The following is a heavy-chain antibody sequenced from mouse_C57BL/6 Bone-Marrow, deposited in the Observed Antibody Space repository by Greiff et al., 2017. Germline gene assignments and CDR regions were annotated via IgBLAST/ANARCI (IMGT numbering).Heavy chain of an antibody. CDR1: GYAFSSYW. J-gene: IGHJ2*01. CDR3: ARTIYYGNYDY. Sequence: VQLQQSGAELVKPGASVKISCKASGYAFSSYWMNWVKQRPGKGLEWIGQIYPGDGDTNYNGKFKGKATLTADKSYSTAYMQLSSLTSEDSAVYFGARTIYYGNYDYWGQGTTLTVSS. V-gene: IGHV1-80*01. D-gene: IGHD2-1*01. CDR2: IYPGDGDT.